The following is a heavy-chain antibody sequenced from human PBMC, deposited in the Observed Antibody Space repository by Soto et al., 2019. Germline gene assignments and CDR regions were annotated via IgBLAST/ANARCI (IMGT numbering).Heavy chain of an antibody. J-gene: IGHJ3*02. Sequence: GASVKVSCKASGGTFSSYAISWVRQAPGQGLEWMGGIIPIFGTANYAQKFQGRVTITADESTSTAYMELSSLRSEDTAVYYCARRGAYCGGDCYSVLGAFDIWGQGTMVTVSS. CDR3: ARRGAYCGGDCYSVLGAFDI. V-gene: IGHV1-69*13. CDR1: GGTFSSYA. D-gene: IGHD2-21*02. CDR2: IIPIFGTA.